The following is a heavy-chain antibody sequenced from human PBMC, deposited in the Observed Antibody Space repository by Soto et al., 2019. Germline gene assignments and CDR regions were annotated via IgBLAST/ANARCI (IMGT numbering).Heavy chain of an antibody. CDR3: TGGRRGYGDFYYYYYMDV. J-gene: IGHJ6*03. V-gene: IGHV1-8*01. CDR2: MNPNSGNT. D-gene: IGHD4-17*01. CDR1: GYTFTSYD. Sequence: ASVKVSCKASGYTFTSYDINWVRQATGQGLEWMGWMNPNSGNTGYAQKFQGRVTMTRNTSISTAYMELSSLRSEDTAVYYCTGGRRGYGDFYYYYYMDVWGKGTTVTVSS.